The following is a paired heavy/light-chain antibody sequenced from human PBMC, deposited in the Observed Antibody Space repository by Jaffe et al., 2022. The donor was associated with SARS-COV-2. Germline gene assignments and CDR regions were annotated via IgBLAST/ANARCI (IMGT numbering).Heavy chain of an antibody. CDR1: GFNFSTNW. V-gene: IGHV3-74*01. Sequence: EVQLVESGGGLVQPGGSLRLSCTVSGFNFSTNWMHWVRQAPGKGLVWVSCINSDVKTTNYADSVKGRFTISRDNAKNTLYLQMNNLRAEDTAVYYCARDYYYRMDVWGQGTTVTVSS. J-gene: IGHJ6*02. CDR2: INSDVKTT. CDR3: ARDYYYRMDV.
Light chain of an antibody. V-gene: IGLV2-14*01. CDR2: DVS. J-gene: IGLJ1*01. CDR1: SNDVGDYNH. CDR3: SSYAGSGTLYV. Sequence: QSALTQPASVSGSPGQSITISCTGTSNDVGDYNHVSWYQHHPGTAPKLMIYDVSNRPSGVSNRFSGSKSGNTASLTISGLQAEDEADYYCSSYAGSGTLYVFGTGTKVTVL.